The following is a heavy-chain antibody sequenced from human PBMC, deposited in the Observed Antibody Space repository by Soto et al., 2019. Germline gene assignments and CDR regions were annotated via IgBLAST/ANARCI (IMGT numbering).Heavy chain of an antibody. CDR1: GYTFTSYG. CDR2: ISAYNGNT. V-gene: IGHV1-18*01. D-gene: IGHD6-19*01. J-gene: IGHJ6*02. Sequence: QVQLVQSGAEVKKPGASVKVSCKASGYTFTSYGISWVRQAPGQGLEWMGWISAYNGNTNYAQKLQGRVTMTTDTSTSAAYMELRSLRSDYTAVYYCARVSGVAGTHYYYGMDVWGQGTTVTVSS. CDR3: ARVSGVAGTHYYYGMDV.